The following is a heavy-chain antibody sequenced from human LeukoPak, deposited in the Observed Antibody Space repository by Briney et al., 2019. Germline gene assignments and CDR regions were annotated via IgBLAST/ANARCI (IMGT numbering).Heavy chain of an antibody. Sequence: SETLSLTCTVSGGSISSSSYYWGWIRQPPGKGLEWIGSIYYSGSTYYNPSLKSRVTISVDTSKNQFSLKLSSVTAADTAVYYCARARGSMIVGDYWGQGTLVTVSS. D-gene: IGHD3-22*01. V-gene: IGHV4-39*07. CDR2: IYYSGST. J-gene: IGHJ4*02. CDR3: ARARGSMIVGDY. CDR1: GGSISSSSYY.